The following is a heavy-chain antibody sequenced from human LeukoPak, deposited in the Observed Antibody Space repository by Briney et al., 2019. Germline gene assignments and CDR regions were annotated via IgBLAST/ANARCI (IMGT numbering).Heavy chain of an antibody. CDR1: GFTFSDYY. CDR3: ATWDRASAAAHDY. CDR2: ISSSGSTI. Sequence: GGSLRLSCAVSGFTFSDYYMSWIRQAPGKGLEWVSYISSSGSTIYYADSVKGRFTISRDNAKNSLYLQMNSLRAEDTAVYYCATWDRASAAAHDYWGQGTLVTVSS. D-gene: IGHD6-13*01. J-gene: IGHJ4*02. V-gene: IGHV3-11*04.